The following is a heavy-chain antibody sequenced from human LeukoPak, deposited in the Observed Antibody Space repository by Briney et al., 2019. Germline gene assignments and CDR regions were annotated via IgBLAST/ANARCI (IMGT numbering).Heavy chain of an antibody. Sequence: GGSLRLSCAASGFTFSRYSMNWVRQAPGKGLEWVSYISSSSSTIYYAGSVKGRFTISRDNAKNSLYLQMNSLRAEDTAVYYCARSTGIVGAHYYFDYWGQGTLVTVSS. CDR3: ARSTGIVGAHYYFDY. D-gene: IGHD1-26*01. J-gene: IGHJ4*02. CDR1: GFTFSRYS. CDR2: ISSSSSTI. V-gene: IGHV3-48*04.